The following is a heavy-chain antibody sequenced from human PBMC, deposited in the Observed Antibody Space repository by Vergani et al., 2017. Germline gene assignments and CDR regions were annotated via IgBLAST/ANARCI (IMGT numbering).Heavy chain of an antibody. CDR2: INHSGST. CDR3: ARVQEGVWGSYLPFDY. V-gene: IGHV4-34*01. CDR1: GGSFSGYY. D-gene: IGHD3-16*02. J-gene: IGHJ4*02. Sequence: QVQLQQWGAGLLKPSETLSLTCAVYGGSFSGYYWSWIRQPPGKGLEWIGEINHSGSTNYNPSLKSRVTISVDTSKNQFSLKLSSVTAADTAVYYFARVQEGVWGSYLPFDYWGQGTLVTVSS.